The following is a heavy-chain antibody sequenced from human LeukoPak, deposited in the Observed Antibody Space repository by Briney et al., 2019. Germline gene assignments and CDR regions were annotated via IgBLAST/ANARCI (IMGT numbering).Heavy chain of an antibody. CDR2: IIPIFGTA. Sequence: SVKVSCKASGGTFSSYAISWVRQAPGQGLEWMGAIIPIFGTANYAQKFQGRVTITADESTSTAYMELSSLRSEDTAVYYCARDPYPSSSWANWGQGTLVTVSS. D-gene: IGHD6-13*01. CDR1: GGTFSSYA. CDR3: ARDPYPSSSWAN. J-gene: IGHJ4*02. V-gene: IGHV1-69*13.